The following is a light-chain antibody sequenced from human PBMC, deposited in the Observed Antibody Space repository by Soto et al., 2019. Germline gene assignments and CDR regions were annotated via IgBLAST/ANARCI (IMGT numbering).Light chain of an antibody. CDR3: SSYTSSSTYV. CDR2: DVT. CDR1: SSDVGGYNY. Sequence: QSALTQPASVSGSPGQSITISCTGTSSDVGGYNYVSWYQQHPGKAPKLVISDVTSRPSGVSNRFSGSKSGNTASLTISGLQAEDEADYYSSSYTSSSTYVFGTGTKLTVL. J-gene: IGLJ1*01. V-gene: IGLV2-14*03.